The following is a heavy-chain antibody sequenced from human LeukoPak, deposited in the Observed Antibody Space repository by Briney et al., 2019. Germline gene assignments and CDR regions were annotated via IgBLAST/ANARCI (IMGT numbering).Heavy chain of an antibody. D-gene: IGHD2-2*01. V-gene: IGHV5-51*01. Sequence: GESLKISCKGSGYSFTTYWITWVRQMPGKGLEWMGIIYPGDSDARYSPSFQGQVTISVDKSINTAYLHWSSLKASDTAIYYCARFKVDDCSRSSCFSRGFDSWGQGTLVTVSS. CDR2: IYPGDSDA. CDR1: GYSFTTYW. J-gene: IGHJ4*02. CDR3: ARFKVDDCSRSSCFSRGFDS.